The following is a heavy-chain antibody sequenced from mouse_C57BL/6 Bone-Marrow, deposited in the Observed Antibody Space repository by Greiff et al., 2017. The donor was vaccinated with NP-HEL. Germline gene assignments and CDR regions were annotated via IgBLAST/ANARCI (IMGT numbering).Heavy chain of an antibody. CDR2: IYPGSGST. CDR1: GYTFTSYW. Sequence: QVQLQQPGAELVKPGASVKMSCKASGYTFTSYWITWVKQRPGQGLEWIGDIYPGSGSTNYNEKFKGKATLTVDTSSSTAYMQISSLTSEDSAVYYCARIYDYPYFDYWGRGTTLTVSS. D-gene: IGHD2-4*01. V-gene: IGHV1-55*01. CDR3: ARIYDYPYFDY. J-gene: IGHJ2*01.